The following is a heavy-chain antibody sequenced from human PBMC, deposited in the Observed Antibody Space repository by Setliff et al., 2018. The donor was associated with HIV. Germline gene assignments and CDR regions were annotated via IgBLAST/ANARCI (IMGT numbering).Heavy chain of an antibody. J-gene: IGHJ4*02. CDR1: GGSISSETFS. CDR3: ARDRRDDYYLTAYFDS. CDR2: IYTSGST. D-gene: IGHD1-26*01. V-gene: IGHV4-61*02. Sequence: SETLSLTCTVSGGSISSETFSWNWIRQPAGKGLEWIGRIYTSGSTDYNPSLKSRVTISLDTARNQFSLELTSVTATDTAAYYCARDRRDDYYLTAYFDSLGQGTVVTVSS.